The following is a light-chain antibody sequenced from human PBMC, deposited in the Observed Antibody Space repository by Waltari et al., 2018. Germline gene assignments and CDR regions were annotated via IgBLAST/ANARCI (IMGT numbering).Light chain of an antibody. Sequence: EIVFTQSPGTLSLSPGEGATLACRASQSIGRYLAWYQQKPDQAPRLLIYGASSRATGIPDRFSGSGSGTDFSLTISRLEPEDFAVYYCQNHERLPATFGQGTKVEIK. CDR3: QNHERLPAT. CDR1: QSIGRY. CDR2: GAS. V-gene: IGKV3-20*01. J-gene: IGKJ1*01.